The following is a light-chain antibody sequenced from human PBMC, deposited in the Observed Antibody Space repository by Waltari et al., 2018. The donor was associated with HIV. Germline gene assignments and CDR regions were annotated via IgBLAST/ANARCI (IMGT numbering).Light chain of an antibody. V-gene: IGKV3-20*01. CDR3: QQYGTSPWT. J-gene: IGKJ1*01. CDR2: GAA. Sequence: EIVLTQSPATLSLSPGQRATLFCRASQSISRSDWAWYQQTTGQAPRLLIYGAASRATDIPDRFTGSGAGTDFTLTISRLEHEDFVIYYCQQYGTSPWTFGQGTKVEIK. CDR1: QSISRSD.